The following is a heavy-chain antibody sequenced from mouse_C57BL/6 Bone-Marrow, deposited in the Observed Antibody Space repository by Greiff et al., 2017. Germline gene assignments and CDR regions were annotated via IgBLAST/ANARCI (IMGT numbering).Heavy chain of an antibody. CDR2: IYPRSGNT. Sequence: QVQLKQSGAELARPGASVKLSCKASGYTFTSYGISWVKQRTGQGLEWIGEIYPRSGNTYYNEKFKGKATLTADKSSSTAYMELRSLTSEDSAVYFCARRSQGFAYWGQGTLVTVSA. CDR3: ARRSQGFAY. J-gene: IGHJ3*01. V-gene: IGHV1-81*01. CDR1: GYTFTSYG.